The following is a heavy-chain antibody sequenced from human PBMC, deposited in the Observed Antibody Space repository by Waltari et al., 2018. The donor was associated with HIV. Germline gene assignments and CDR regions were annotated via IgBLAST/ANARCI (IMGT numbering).Heavy chain of an antibody. CDR1: GLVFNDFS. CDR3: ARGPGGWTKRPTYFDL. J-gene: IGHJ4*02. D-gene: IGHD2-8*02. Sequence: EVQLVESDGGSVQPGGSLRLSCAASGLVFNDFSMNWVLQTPGKGLEWVSYIGPGTSDIYYADAIKCRFTISRYSAKNSIVMQMNGLRPEDTAVYFCARGPGGWTKRPTYFDLWGQGILVTVSS. CDR2: IGPGTSDI. V-gene: IGHV3-48*01.